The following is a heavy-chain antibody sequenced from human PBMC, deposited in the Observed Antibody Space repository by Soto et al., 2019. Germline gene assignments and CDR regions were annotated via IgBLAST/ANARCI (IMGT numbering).Heavy chain of an antibody. CDR1: GYTFTSYD. V-gene: IGHV1-8*01. J-gene: IGHJ6*02. CDR2: MNPNSGNT. CDR3: ARERTGPTSMDV. D-gene: IGHD1-1*01. Sequence: QVQLVQSGAEVKKPGASVKVSCKASGYTFTSYDINWVRQATGQGLEWMGWMNPNSGNTGYAQKFQGRVTMTRNSSISTAYMALCSLRSEDTAVYYCARERTGPTSMDVWGQGTKVTVSS.